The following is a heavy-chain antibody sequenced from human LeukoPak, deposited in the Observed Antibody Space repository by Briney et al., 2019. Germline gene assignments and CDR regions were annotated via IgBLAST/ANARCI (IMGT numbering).Heavy chain of an antibody. CDR3: ARAGNIYSSDWYRPFDY. V-gene: IGHV3-30*03. D-gene: IGHD6-19*01. Sequence: GGSLRLSRAASGFTFSSYGMHWVRQAPAKGLEWVAVISYDGSNKYYADSVKGRFTISRDNSKNTLYLQMGSLRAEDMAVYYCARAGNIYSSDWYRPFDYWGQGTLVTVSS. CDR2: ISYDGSNK. J-gene: IGHJ4*02. CDR1: GFTFSSYG.